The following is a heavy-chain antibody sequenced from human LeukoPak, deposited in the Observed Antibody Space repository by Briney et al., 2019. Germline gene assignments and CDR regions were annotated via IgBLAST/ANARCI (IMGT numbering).Heavy chain of an antibody. CDR2: IYHSGTT. V-gene: IGHV4-30-2*06. J-gene: IGHJ5*02. CDR3: ARARGGIGYEYNWFDP. Sequence: SQTLSLTCAVSGSSISSGGCSWSWIRQSPGKGLEWIGYIYHSGTTYYNPSLQSRVTISVDRSKNQFSLKLSSVTAADTAVYYCARARGGIGYEYNWFDPWGQGSLVTVSS. CDR1: GSSISSGGCS. D-gene: IGHD5-12*01.